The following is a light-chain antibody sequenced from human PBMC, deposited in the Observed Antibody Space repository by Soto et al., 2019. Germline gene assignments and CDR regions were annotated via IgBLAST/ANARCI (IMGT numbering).Light chain of an antibody. J-gene: IGKJ2*01. Sequence: EIVMTQSPATLSVSPGERATLSCRASQSVNSNLAWYHQKPGQAPRLLISGASTRAAGIPARFSGSGSGTEFTLTISSLQSEDFAVYYCQQYHNWPRTFGQGTKLEIK. CDR2: GAS. CDR3: QQYHNWPRT. V-gene: IGKV3-15*01. CDR1: QSVNSN.